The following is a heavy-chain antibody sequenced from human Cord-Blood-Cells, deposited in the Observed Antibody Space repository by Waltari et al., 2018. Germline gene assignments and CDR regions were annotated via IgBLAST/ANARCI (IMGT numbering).Heavy chain of an antibody. CDR2: INPILSIA. CDR1: GGTFSSYA. V-gene: IGHV1-69*10. D-gene: IGHD2-15*01. Sequence: QVQLVQSGAEVKKPGSSVQVSCKASGGTFSSYAISWVRQAPGQGLEWMGGINPILSIANYAQKFLVRVTITAAKSTSPAYMELSSLRSEDTTVYYCARDYVVVAALNWFDPWGQGTLVTVSS. CDR3: ARDYVVVAALNWFDP. J-gene: IGHJ5*02.